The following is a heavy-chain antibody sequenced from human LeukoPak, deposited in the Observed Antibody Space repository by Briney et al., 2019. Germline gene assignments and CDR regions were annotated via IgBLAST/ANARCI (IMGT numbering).Heavy chain of an antibody. CDR2: ISYDGSNK. D-gene: IGHD3-3*01. Sequence: GGSLRLSCAASGFTFSSYGMHWVRQAPGKGLEWVAVISYDGSNKYYADSVKGRFTISRDNSKNTLYLQMNSLRSEDTAVYYCARCPYYDFWSGYLDYWGQGTLVTVSS. CDR3: ARCPYYDFWSGYLDY. V-gene: IGHV3-30*03. J-gene: IGHJ4*02. CDR1: GFTFSSYG.